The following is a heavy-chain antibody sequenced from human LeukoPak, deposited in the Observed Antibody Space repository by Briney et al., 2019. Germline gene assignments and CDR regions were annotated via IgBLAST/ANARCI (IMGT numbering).Heavy chain of an antibody. CDR3: ASDSGGSYYDILTGYNY. J-gene: IGHJ4*02. CDR2: IVAIFGTA. Sequence: ASVKVSCKASGGTFSGYAISWVRQAPGQGLEWMGGIVAIFGTANYAQKFQGRVTITADESTSTAYMELSSLRSEDTAVYYCASDSGGSYYDILTGYNYWGQGTLVTVSS. CDR1: GGTFSGYA. D-gene: IGHD3-9*01. V-gene: IGHV1-69*13.